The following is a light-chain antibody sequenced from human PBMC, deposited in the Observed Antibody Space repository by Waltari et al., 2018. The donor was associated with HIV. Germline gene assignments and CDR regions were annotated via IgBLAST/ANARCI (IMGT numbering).Light chain of an antibody. Sequence: DIQMTQSPSSLSASVGDSVTITCRASQAISNSLAWYQQKPGKAPKLLLYAASRLESGVPSSFSGGGTGTDYTLTISSLQPDQFATYYCQQYYSTPTFGQGTRVEIK. CDR2: AAS. J-gene: IGKJ1*01. V-gene: IGKV1-NL1*01. CDR1: QAISNS. CDR3: QQYYSTPT.